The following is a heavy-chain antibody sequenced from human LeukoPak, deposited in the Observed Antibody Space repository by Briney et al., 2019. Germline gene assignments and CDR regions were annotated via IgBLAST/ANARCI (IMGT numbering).Heavy chain of an antibody. Sequence: SVKVSCKASGGTFSSYAISWVRQAPGQGLEWMGRIIPILGIANYAQKFQGRVTITADKSTSTAYMELSSLRSEDTAVYYCARALEGGSYYENFDYWGQGSLVTVSS. CDR2: IIPILGIA. V-gene: IGHV1-69*04. CDR3: ARALEGGSYYENFDY. CDR1: GGTFSSYA. D-gene: IGHD1-26*01. J-gene: IGHJ4*02.